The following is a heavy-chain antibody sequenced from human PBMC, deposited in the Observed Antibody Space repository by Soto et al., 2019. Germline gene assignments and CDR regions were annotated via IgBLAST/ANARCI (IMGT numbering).Heavy chain of an antibody. Sequence: EVQLVESGGGLAQPGGSLRLSCVGSGFTFSNYWVHWVRQVPGKGPVWVSRVNPAGSASSYADFVQGRFTVPRDNAKNTIYLEMNSLSADDTAVYYCATGGYSYGWGYWGQGTLVTVSS. D-gene: IGHD5-18*01. CDR2: VNPAGSAS. CDR3: ATGGYSYGWGY. V-gene: IGHV3-74*01. CDR1: GFTFSNYW. J-gene: IGHJ4*02.